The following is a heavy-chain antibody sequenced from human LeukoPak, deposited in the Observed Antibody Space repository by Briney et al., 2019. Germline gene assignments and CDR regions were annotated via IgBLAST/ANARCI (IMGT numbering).Heavy chain of an antibody. V-gene: IGHV5-51*01. Sequence: GESLKISCKGSGYSFTSYWIGWVRQMPGKGLEWMGIIHPGDSDTRHSPSFQGQVTISADKSISTAYLQWSSLKASDTAMYYCARTTGYKTGYSSSWYYFDYWGQGTLVTVSS. D-gene: IGHD6-13*01. CDR3: ARTTGYKTGYSSSWYYFDY. CDR1: GYSFTSYW. CDR2: IHPGDSDT. J-gene: IGHJ4*02.